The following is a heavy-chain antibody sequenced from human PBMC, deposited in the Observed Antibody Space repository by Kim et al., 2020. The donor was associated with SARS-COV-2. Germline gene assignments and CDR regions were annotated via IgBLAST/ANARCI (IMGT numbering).Heavy chain of an antibody. Sequence: GGSLGLSCVASGFTFSTSPMGWVRQAPGEGLEWVSRISWDGTRTYYADSVKGRVTMSSDKSKNTVYLHMNSLRVEDTAVYYCAKGVTNSGFDYWGQGAQVTVSS. CDR2: ISWDGTRT. J-gene: IGHJ4*02. D-gene: IGHD4-17*01. V-gene: IGHV3-23*01. CDR3: AKGVTNSGFDY. CDR1: GFTFSTSP.